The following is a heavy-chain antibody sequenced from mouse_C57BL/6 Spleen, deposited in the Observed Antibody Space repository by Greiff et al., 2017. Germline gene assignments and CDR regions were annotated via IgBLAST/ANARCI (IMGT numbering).Heavy chain of an antibody. Sequence: EVQLQQSGTVLARPGASVKMSCKTSGYTFTSYWMHWVKQRPGQGLEWIGAIYPRNSDTSYNQKFKGKAKLTAVTSASTAYMELSSLTNEDSAVYYCTRKGEYGYDEYYFDYWGQGTTLTVSS. J-gene: IGHJ2*01. V-gene: IGHV1-5*01. CDR1: GYTFTSYW. CDR3: TRKGEYGYDEYYFDY. D-gene: IGHD2-2*01. CDR2: IYPRNSDT.